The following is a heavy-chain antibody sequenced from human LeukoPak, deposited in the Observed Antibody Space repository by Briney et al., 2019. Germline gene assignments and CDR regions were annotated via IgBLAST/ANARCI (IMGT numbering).Heavy chain of an antibody. V-gene: IGHV1-69*04. Sequence: SVKVSCKASGGTFSSYAISWVRQAPGQGLEWMGRIIPILGIENYAQKFQGRVTITTDESTSTAYMELSSLRSEDTAVYYCGSAAADYYYYMDVWGKGTTVTVSS. D-gene: IGHD6-13*01. CDR2: IIPILGIE. J-gene: IGHJ6*03. CDR3: GSAAADYYYYMDV. CDR1: GGTFSSYA.